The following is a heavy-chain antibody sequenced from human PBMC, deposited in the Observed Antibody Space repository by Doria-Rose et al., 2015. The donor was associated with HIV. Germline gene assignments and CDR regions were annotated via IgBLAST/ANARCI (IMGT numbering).Heavy chain of an antibody. V-gene: IGHV3-15*07. J-gene: IGHJ6*03. CDR3: TTGFCSGGSCYYYYYVDV. CDR2: IKSVTDGGTT. D-gene: IGHD2-15*01. Sequence: QAPGKGLEWVGRIKSVTDGGTTDYAAPVKGRFIISRDNSENKLYLQMNSLKTEDTAVYYCTTGFCSGGSCYYYYYVDVWGKGPRSPSP.